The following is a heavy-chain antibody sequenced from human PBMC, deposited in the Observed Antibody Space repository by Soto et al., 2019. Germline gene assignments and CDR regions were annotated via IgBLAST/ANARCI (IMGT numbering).Heavy chain of an antibody. J-gene: IGHJ3*02. CDR1: GYTFTGYY. CDR3: ARSGGDSDAFDI. V-gene: IGHV1-45*02. Sequence: SVKVSCKASGYTFTGYYMHWVRQAPGQGLEWMGWITPFNGNTNYAQKFQDRVTITRDRSMSTAYMELSSLRSEDTAMYYCARSGGDSDAFDIWGQGTMVTVSS. CDR2: ITPFNGNT.